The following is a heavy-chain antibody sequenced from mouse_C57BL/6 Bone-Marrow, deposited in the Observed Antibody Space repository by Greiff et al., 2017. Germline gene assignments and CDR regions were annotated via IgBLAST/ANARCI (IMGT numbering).Heavy chain of an antibody. CDR1: GYTFTDYE. CDR2: IDPETGGT. CDR3: TRERWLRRAWFAY. D-gene: IGHD2-2*01. Sequence: QVQLQQSGAELVRPGASVTLSCKASGYTFTDYEMHWVKQTPVHGLEWIGAIDPETGGTAYNQKFKGKAILTADKSSSTAYMELRSLTSEDSAVYYCTRERWLRRAWFAYWGQGTLVTVSA. J-gene: IGHJ3*01. V-gene: IGHV1-15*01.